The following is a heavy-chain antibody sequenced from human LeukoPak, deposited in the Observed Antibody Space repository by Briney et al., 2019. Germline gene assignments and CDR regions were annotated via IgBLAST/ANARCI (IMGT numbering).Heavy chain of an antibody. CDR2: ISGYGGRT. CDR3: AKDKRPDLGSGYHDLSGFGY. D-gene: IGHD3-3*01. V-gene: IGHV3-43*02. J-gene: IGHJ4*02. CDR1: GFTLDVYA. Sequence: GGSLRLSCAASGFTLDVYAMLWVRHPPGRGLECVSHISGYGGRTYYGDSVKGRFTISRDNSNSYLYLQMNSLRTEDTALYDCAKDKRPDLGSGYHDLSGFGYWGQGTLVTVST.